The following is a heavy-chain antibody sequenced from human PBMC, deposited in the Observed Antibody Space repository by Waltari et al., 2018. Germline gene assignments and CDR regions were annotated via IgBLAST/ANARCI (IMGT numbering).Heavy chain of an antibody. V-gene: IGHV3-21*01. Sequence: EVQLVESGGGLVKPGGSLRLSCAASGFTFSSYSMNWVRKAPGKGLEWVSSISSSSSYIYYADSVKGRFTISRDNAKNSLYLQMNSLRAEDTAVYYCARGRDEGNWYFDLWGRGTLVTVSS. CDR2: ISSSSSYI. CDR1: GFTFSSYS. CDR3: ARGRDEGNWYFDL. J-gene: IGHJ2*01. D-gene: IGHD6-13*01.